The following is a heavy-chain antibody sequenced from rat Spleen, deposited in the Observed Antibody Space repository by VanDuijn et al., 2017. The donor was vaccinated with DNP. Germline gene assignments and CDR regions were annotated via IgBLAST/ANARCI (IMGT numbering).Heavy chain of an antibody. CDR1: GFTFSDYN. Sequence: EVQLVESGGGLVQPGRSLKLSCAASGFTFSDYNMAWVRQAPKKGLEWVATINTSGGRTYYRDSVQGRFTISRDNANHTLYLQMDSLRSEDTATYYCATGVYGGYEDWFTYWGQGTLVTVSS. V-gene: IGHV5S10*01. D-gene: IGHD1-11*01. CDR2: INTSGGRT. J-gene: IGHJ3*01. CDR3: ATGVYGGYEDWFTY.